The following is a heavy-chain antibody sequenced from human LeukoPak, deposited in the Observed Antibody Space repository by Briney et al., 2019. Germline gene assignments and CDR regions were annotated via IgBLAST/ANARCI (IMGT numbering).Heavy chain of an antibody. D-gene: IGHD3-9*01. CDR1: GGSISSYY. CDR3: ARNVPPLRYFDWLLVGSFDY. J-gene: IGHJ4*02. V-gene: IGHV4-59*01. Sequence: PSETLSLTCTVPGGSISSYYWSWIRQPPAKGLEWIGYIYYSGSTNYNPSLKSRVTISVDTSKNQFSLKLSSVTAADTAVYYCARNVPPLRYFDWLLVGSFDYWGQGTLVTVSS. CDR2: IYYSGST.